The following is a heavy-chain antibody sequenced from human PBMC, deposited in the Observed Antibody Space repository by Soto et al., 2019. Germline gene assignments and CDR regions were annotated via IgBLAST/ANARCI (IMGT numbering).Heavy chain of an antibody. V-gene: IGHV3-23*01. CDR2: IRGSGGST. CDR1: GFTFSSYA. D-gene: IGHD3-3*01. J-gene: IGHJ6*02. Sequence: VQLLESGGGLVQPGGSLRLSCAASGFTFSSYAMSWVRQAPGKGLEWVSAIRGSGGSTYYADAAKGRFTISRENSKNTLYLQMNSLRAEDTAVYDCAKEGSYYDVWSGYYRGYYYGMDVWGQGTTVTVSS. CDR3: AKEGSYYDVWSGYYRGYYYGMDV.